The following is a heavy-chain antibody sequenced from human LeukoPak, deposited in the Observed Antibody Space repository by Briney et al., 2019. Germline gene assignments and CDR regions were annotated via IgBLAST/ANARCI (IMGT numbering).Heavy chain of an antibody. CDR3: ASEIAVAETGDWFDP. Sequence: ASVKVSCKASGYTFTGYYMHWVRQAPGQGLEWMGWINLNSGGTNYAQKFQGRVTMTRDTSISTAYMELSRLRSDDTAVYYCASEIAVAETGDWFDPWGQGTLVTVSS. V-gene: IGHV1-2*02. J-gene: IGHJ5*02. CDR1: GYTFTGYY. CDR2: INLNSGGT. D-gene: IGHD6-19*01.